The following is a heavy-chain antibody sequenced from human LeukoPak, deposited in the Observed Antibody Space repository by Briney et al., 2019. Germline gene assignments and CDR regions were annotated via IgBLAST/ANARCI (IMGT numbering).Heavy chain of an antibody. V-gene: IGHV3-11*01. J-gene: IGHJ4*02. D-gene: IGHD6-19*01. CDR2: ISSSGSTI. CDR1: GFTFSDYY. Sequence: GGSLRLSCAASGFTFSDYYMSWIRQAPGKGLEWVSYISSSGSTIYYADSVKGRFTISRDNAKDSLYLQMNSLRAEDTAVYYCAREAVAVAEFDYWGQGTLVTVSS. CDR3: AREAVAVAEFDY.